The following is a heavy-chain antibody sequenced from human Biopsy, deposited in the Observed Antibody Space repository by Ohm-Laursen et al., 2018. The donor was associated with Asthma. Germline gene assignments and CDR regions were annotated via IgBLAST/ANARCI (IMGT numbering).Heavy chain of an antibody. D-gene: IGHD1-26*01. V-gene: IGHV4-39*02. CDR3: ARGSSSRLSQWELLVSGGKRAHSYYGMDV. CDR1: GGSISSSTYY. J-gene: IGHJ6*02. Sequence: GTLSLTCAVSGGSISSSTYYWGWIRQPPGKGLEWIGSVYYRGSTYYNPSLKSRVTISVDTSKSHFSLTLSSVTAADTAVYYCARGSSSRLSQWELLVSGGKRAHSYYGMDVWGQGTTVTVSS. CDR2: VYYRGST.